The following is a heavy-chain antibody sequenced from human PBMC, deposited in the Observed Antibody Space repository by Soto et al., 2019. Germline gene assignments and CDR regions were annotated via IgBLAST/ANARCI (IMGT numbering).Heavy chain of an antibody. J-gene: IGHJ4*02. Sequence: QVQLVESGGGVVQAGRSLRLSCAASGFTFSSYGMHWVRQAPGKGLVLVAIIWYDGANKYYADSVKGRFTISRDKSKNPLYLQMTSLTAEDTAVYYCARDKFLLSYWGQGTLVTVSS. CDR3: ARDKFLLSY. CDR2: IWYDGANK. D-gene: IGHD2-15*01. V-gene: IGHV3-33*01. CDR1: GFTFSSYG.